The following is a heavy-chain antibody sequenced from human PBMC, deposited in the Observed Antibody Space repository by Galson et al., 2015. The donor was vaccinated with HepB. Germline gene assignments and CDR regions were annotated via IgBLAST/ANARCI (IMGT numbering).Heavy chain of an antibody. CDR1: GFTFSNYN. J-gene: IGHJ4*02. Sequence: SLRLSCAASGFTFSNYNFNWVRQTPGKGPEWVASISSRSTYIYYADSIKGRFTISRDNSKNSLFLQMDSLTAEDTAFYYCARVFGGNSGYFDDWGQGTQVTVSS. V-gene: IGHV3-21*01. CDR2: ISSRSTYI. CDR3: ARVFGGNSGYFDD. D-gene: IGHD4-23*01.